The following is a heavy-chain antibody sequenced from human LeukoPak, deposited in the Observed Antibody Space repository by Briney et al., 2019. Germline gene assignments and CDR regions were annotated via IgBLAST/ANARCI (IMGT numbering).Heavy chain of an antibody. Sequence: GGSLSLSCAASGFTFSSYAMHWVRQAPGKGLEWVAVISYDGSNKYYADSVKGRFTISRDNSKNTLYLQMNSLRAEDTAVYYCARELQRTFDYWGQGTLVTVSS. CDR3: ARELQRTFDY. CDR2: ISYDGSNK. D-gene: IGHD2-21*01. V-gene: IGHV3-30-3*01. CDR1: GFTFSSYA. J-gene: IGHJ4*02.